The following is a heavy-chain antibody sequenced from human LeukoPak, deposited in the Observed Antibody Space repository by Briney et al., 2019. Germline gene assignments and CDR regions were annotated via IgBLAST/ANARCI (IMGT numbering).Heavy chain of an antibody. V-gene: IGHV3-48*02. CDR3: ARESVTFDY. CDR1: GFTFSTYS. Sequence: GGSLRLSCAASGFTFSTYSMNWVRQAPGKGLEWVSYISSSSSTIYYADSVKGRFTISRDNAKNSLYLQMNSLRDADTAVYYCARESVTFDYWGQGTLVTVSS. D-gene: IGHD4-17*01. CDR2: ISSSSSTI. J-gene: IGHJ4*02.